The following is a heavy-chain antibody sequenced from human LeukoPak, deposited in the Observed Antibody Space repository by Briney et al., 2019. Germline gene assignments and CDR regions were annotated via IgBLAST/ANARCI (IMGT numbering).Heavy chain of an antibody. V-gene: IGHV3-33*01. D-gene: IGHD3-22*01. Sequence: GGSLRLSCAASGFTFSSYGMHWVRQAPGKGLEWVAVIWYDGSNKYYADSVKGRFTISRDNSKNTLYLQMNSLRAEDTAVYYCAGLVGRYSSGLYYYYFDYWGQGTLVTVSS. CDR1: GFTFSSYG. CDR3: AGLVGRYSSGLYYYYFDY. J-gene: IGHJ4*02. CDR2: IWYDGSNK.